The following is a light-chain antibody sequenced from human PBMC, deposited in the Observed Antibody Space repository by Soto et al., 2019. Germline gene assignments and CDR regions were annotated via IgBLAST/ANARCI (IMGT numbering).Light chain of an antibody. Sequence: AALSCRASQSVTRNYLAWYQQKPGQAPRLLIHGASSRATGIPDRFSGSGSGTDFTLTISRLEPEDFAVYYCQQYGTSPWTFGQGTKVDIK. CDR2: GAS. CDR3: QQYGTSPWT. J-gene: IGKJ1*01. V-gene: IGKV3-20*01. CDR1: QSVTRNY.